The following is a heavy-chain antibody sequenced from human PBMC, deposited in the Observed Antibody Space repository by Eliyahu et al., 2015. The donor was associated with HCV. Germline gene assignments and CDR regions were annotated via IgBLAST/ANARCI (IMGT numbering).Heavy chain of an antibody. V-gene: IGHV3-33*01. J-gene: IGHJ6*02. Sequence: QGQLAESGGGVVQPMRSLRLSCAASGFTFSSYGMHWVRQAPGKGLEWVAVIWSDGRNKYYVDSVKGRFTISRDNAKNTLYLQMNSLRAEDTAVYYCARDSSAHYPSTSYFGMDVWGQGTTVTVSS. D-gene: IGHD3-22*01. CDR3: ARDSSAHYPSTSYFGMDV. CDR2: IWSDGRNK. CDR1: GFTFSSYG.